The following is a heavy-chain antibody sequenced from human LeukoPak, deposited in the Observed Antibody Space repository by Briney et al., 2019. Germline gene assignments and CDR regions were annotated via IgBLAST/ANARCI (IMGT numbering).Heavy chain of an antibody. V-gene: IGHV1-2*02. D-gene: IGHD2-21*01. CDR2: VSPNNGDT. J-gene: IGHJ5*02. Sequence: ASVKVSCKASGYTFTDYYIHWVRQAPGQGVEWMGWVSPNNGDTNYAQKFQGRVTMTRDTTINTAYMELSRLRSDDTAVYYCARDFKPLGYCGGDCFPTCFDPWGQGTLVTVAS. CDR3: ARDFKPLGYCGGDCFPTCFDP. CDR1: GYTFTDYY.